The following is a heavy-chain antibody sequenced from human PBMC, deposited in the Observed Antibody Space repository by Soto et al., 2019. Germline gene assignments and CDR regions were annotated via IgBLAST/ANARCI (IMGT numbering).Heavy chain of an antibody. Sequence: GASLKISCKGSGYRFTNYWIGWVRQMPGKGLEWMGIIYPGDSDTRYSPSFQGQVTISADKSINTAYLQWSSLKASDTAMYYCVRVYCIGTPCYDLLYSCQAPQVTVSS. CDR3: VRVYCIGTPCYDLLY. V-gene: IGHV5-51*01. D-gene: IGHD2-2*01. CDR2: IYPGDSDT. J-gene: IGHJ4*02. CDR1: GYRFTNYW.